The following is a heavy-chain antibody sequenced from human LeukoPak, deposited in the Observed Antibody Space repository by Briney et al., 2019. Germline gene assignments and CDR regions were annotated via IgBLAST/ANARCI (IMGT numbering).Heavy chain of an antibody. CDR1: GGSISSYY. J-gene: IGHJ4*02. CDR2: IYYSGST. CDR3: ARGPTSAPFDY. V-gene: IGHV4-59*06. Sequence: PSETLSLTCTVSGGSISSYYWSWIRQHPGKGLEWIGYIYYSGSTYYNPSLKSRVTISVDTSKNQFSLKLSSVTAADTAVYYCARGPTSAPFDYWGQGTLVAVSS.